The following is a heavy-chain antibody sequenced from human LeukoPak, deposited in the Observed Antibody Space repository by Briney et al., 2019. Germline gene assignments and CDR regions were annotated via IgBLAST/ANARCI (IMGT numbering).Heavy chain of an antibody. Sequence: GGSLRLSCAASGFTVSSNYMSWVRQAPGKGLEWVSIIYSGGSTYYADSVKGRFTISRDNSKNTLYLQMNSLRAEDTAVYYCARVGTYYYDSSGYFPLDYWGQGTLVTVSS. CDR3: ARVGTYYYDSSGYFPLDY. D-gene: IGHD3-22*01. J-gene: IGHJ4*02. CDR2: IYSGGST. CDR1: GFTVSSNY. V-gene: IGHV3-53*01.